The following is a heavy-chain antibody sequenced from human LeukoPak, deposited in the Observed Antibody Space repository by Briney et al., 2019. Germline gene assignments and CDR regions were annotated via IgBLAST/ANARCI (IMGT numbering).Heavy chain of an antibody. J-gene: IGHJ4*02. CDR1: GFTFTTYW. CDR3: ARDNSGSYYYN. V-gene: IGHV3-7*01. CDR2: IKQDGSEK. Sequence: GGSLRLSCAASGFTFTTYWMTWVRQAPGKGLEWVANIKQDGSEKHYVDSVKGRFTISRDNAKNSLYLQMNSLRAEDTAIYYCARDNSGSYYYNWGQGTLVTVSS. D-gene: IGHD1-26*01.